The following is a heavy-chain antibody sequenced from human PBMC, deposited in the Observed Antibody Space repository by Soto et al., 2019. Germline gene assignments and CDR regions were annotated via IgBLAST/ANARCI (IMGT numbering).Heavy chain of an antibody. CDR2: INHSGST. CDR3: ARGKGYYYGSGSQNNWFDP. D-gene: IGHD3-10*01. CDR1: GGSFSGYY. J-gene: IGHJ5*02. Sequence: QVQLQQWGAGLLKPSETLSLTCAVYGGSFSGYYWSWIRQPPGKGLEWIGEINHSGSTNYKPSLKKRVTISVDTSKNQFSLKLSSVTAADTAVYYCARGKGYYYGSGSQNNWFDPWGQGTLVTVSS. V-gene: IGHV4-34*01.